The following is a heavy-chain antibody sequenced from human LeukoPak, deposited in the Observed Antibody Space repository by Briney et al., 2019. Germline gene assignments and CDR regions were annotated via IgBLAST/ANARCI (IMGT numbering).Heavy chain of an antibody. Sequence: GGSLRLSCAASGFTFNSYWMTWVRQAPGKGLEWVANIKQDGSEKYYVDSVKGRFTISRDNAKNSLYLQMNSLRAEDTAVYYCARLRWYGGKGAFDYWGQGTLVTVSS. CDR2: IKQDGSEK. CDR1: GFTFNSYW. D-gene: IGHD4-23*01. CDR3: ARLRWYGGKGAFDY. V-gene: IGHV3-7*01. J-gene: IGHJ4*02.